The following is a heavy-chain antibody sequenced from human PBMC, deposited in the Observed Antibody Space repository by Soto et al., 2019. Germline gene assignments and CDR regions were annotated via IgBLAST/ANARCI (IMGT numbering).Heavy chain of an antibody. J-gene: IGHJ4*02. CDR1: GFTFSSYG. V-gene: IGHV3-30*18. CDR2: ISYDGSNK. CDR3: ANTYYYDSSGYYGPLQPHRFDY. Sequence: GGSLRLSCAASGFTFSSYGMHWVRQAPGKGLEWVAVISYDGSNKYYADSVKGRFTISRDNSKNTLYLQMNSLRAEDTAVYYCANTYYYDSSGYYGPLQPHRFDYWGQGTLVTSPQ. D-gene: IGHD3-22*01.